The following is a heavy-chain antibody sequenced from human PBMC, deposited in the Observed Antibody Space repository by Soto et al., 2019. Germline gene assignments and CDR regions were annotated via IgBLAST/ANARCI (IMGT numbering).Heavy chain of an antibody. V-gene: IGHV3-9*01. CDR1: GFTFDDYA. J-gene: IGHJ4*02. Sequence: GGSLRLSCAASGFTFDDYAMHWVRQAPGKGLEWVSGISWNSGSIGYADSVKGRFTISGDNAKNSLYLQTNSLRAEDTALYYCAKVRFGESTREYYFDYWGQGTLVTVSS. D-gene: IGHD3-10*01. CDR3: AKVRFGESTREYYFDY. CDR2: ISWNSGSI.